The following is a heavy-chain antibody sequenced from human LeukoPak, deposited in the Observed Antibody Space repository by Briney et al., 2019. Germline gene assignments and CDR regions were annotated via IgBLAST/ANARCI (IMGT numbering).Heavy chain of an antibody. Sequence: AGGSLRLSCAASGFTFSSYAMHWVRQAPGKGLEWVAVISYDGSNKYYADSVKGRFTFSRDNSKNTLYLQMNSLRAEDTAVYYCARESVGQQLVLGAFDIWGQGTMVTVSS. D-gene: IGHD6-13*01. J-gene: IGHJ3*02. CDR3: ARESVGQQLVLGAFDI. V-gene: IGHV3-30-3*01. CDR2: ISYDGSNK. CDR1: GFTFSSYA.